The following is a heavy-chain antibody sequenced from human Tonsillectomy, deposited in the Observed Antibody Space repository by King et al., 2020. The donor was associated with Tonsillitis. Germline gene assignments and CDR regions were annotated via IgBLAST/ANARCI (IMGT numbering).Heavy chain of an antibody. J-gene: IGHJ6*02. Sequence: QLQESGPGLVKPSETLSLTCTVSGDSISSYYWSWIRQPPGKGLECVGNIYYSGSTNYNPSLKSRVTISVDTSKNQFSLKLSSVPAADTAVYYCARDKVCSGYYCAYGMDVWGQGTTVTVSS. CDR3: ARDKVCSGYYCAYGMDV. CDR1: GDSISSYY. CDR2: IYYSGST. V-gene: IGHV4-59*01. D-gene: IGHD3-22*01.